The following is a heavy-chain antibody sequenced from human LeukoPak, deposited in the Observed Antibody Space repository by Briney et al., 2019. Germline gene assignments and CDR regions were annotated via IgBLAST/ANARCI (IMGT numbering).Heavy chain of an antibody. V-gene: IGHV4-38-2*02. CDR3: ARVPRVATIWGPKWRDYYFDY. Sequence: SETLSLTCTVSGYSISSGYYWGWIRQPPGKGLEWIGSIYHSGSTYYNPSLKSRVTISVDTSKNQLSLKVTSVTAADTAVYYCARVPRVATIWGPKWRDYYFDYWGQGTLVTVSS. J-gene: IGHJ4*02. D-gene: IGHD5-12*01. CDR1: GYSISSGYY. CDR2: IYHSGST.